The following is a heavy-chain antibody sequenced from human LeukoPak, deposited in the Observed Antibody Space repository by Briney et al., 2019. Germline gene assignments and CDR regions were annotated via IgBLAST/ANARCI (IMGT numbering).Heavy chain of an antibody. V-gene: IGHV4-59*01. Sequence: SETLSLTCTVSGDSITSYYWNWVRQPPGKGLEWIGYIHYTGKNNYNPSLKSRITMSVDTSKSQFSLKLSSVTAADTAVYYCARVNSPYYDSSGYYLSWGQGTLVTVSS. CDR3: ARVNSPYYDSSGYYLS. J-gene: IGHJ4*02. CDR1: GDSITSYY. CDR2: IHYTGKN. D-gene: IGHD3-22*01.